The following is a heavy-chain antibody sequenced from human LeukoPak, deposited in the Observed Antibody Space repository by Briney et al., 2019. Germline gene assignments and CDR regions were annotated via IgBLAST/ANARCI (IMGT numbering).Heavy chain of an antibody. CDR3: ARDIGYSNYPA. V-gene: IGHV4-59*01. Sequence: SETLSLTCTVSGGSISSYYWSWIRQPPGKGLEWIGYIYYSGSTNYNPSLKSRVTISVDTSKNQFSLKLSSVTAADTAVYYCARDIGYSNYPAWGQGTLVTVSS. CDR2: IYYSGST. D-gene: IGHD4-11*01. CDR1: GGSISSYY. J-gene: IGHJ5*02.